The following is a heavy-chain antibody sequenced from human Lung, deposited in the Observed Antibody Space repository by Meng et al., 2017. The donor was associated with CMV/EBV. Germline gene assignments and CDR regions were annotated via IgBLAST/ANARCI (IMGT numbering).Heavy chain of an antibody. Sequence: RQGSGPGIGNPSGPRSSTFAGVGGTISIGTWWSWVRQPPGKGLEWVGEIYHSGGTNYNPSIRGRVTISLDKSKNQFSLTLRSVTAADTAVYYCARDPYATGWAGWGQGTLVTVSS. V-gene: IGHV4-4*02. D-gene: IGHD6-19*01. J-gene: IGHJ4*02. CDR1: GGTISIGTW. CDR3: ARDPYATGWAG. CDR2: IYHSGGT.